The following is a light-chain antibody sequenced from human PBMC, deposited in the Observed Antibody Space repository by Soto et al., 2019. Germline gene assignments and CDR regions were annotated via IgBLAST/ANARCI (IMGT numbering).Light chain of an antibody. V-gene: IGKV4-1*01. CDR2: WAS. CDR3: QQYYSDFFT. J-gene: IGKJ2*01. Sequence: DIVMTQSPEFLAVPLGERATINCKSSQSLLYSSNNKTYLAWYQHRPGQSPKMLIFWASARESGVPDRFRGSGSETDFTLSLSRLQAEDAAVYYCQQYYSDFFTFGQGTRLEIK. CDR1: QSLLYSSNNKTY.